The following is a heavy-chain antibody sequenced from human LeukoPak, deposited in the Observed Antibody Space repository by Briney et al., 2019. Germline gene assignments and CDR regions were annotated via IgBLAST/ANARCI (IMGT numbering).Heavy chain of an antibody. V-gene: IGHV3-11*01. J-gene: IGHJ6*02. D-gene: IGHD2-15*01. CDR3: ARDSRLQDSASPQYYYYGMDV. CDR1: GFTFSDYY. CDR2: ISSSGSTI. Sequence: GGSLRLSCAASGFTFSDYYMSWIRQAPGKGLEWVSYISSSGSTIYYADSVKGRFTISRDNAKNSLYLQMNSLRVEDTAVYYCARDSRLQDSASPQYYYYGMDVWGQGTMVTVSS.